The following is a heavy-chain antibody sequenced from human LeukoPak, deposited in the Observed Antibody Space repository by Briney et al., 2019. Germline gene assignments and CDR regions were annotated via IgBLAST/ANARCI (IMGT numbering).Heavy chain of an antibody. J-gene: IGHJ4*02. D-gene: IGHD3/OR15-3a*01. CDR2: ISYDGSNK. CDR3: ARGTILDLYYFDY. Sequence: GGSLRLSCAASGFTFSSYAMHWVRQAPGKGLEWVAVISYDGSNKNYADSVKGRFTISRDNSKNTLYLQMNMRAEDTAVYYCARGTILDLYYFDYWGQGTLVTVSS. V-gene: IGHV3-30-3*01. CDR1: GFTFSSYA.